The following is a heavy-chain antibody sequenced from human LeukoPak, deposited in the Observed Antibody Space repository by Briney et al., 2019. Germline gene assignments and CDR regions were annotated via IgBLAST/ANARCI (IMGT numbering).Heavy chain of an antibody. V-gene: IGHV3-23*01. D-gene: IGHD1-26*01. J-gene: IGHJ4*02. CDR2: ISGNGGDT. Sequence: GGSLRLSCAASGFTFTSYSMSWVRQAPGKGLEWVSVISGNGGDTFYADSVKGRFTISRDNYKNTLYLQMNSLRVEDTAVYYCAKGRTLVGGSTRSYDYWGQGALVTVSS. CDR1: GFTFTSYS. CDR3: AKGRTLVGGSTRSYDY.